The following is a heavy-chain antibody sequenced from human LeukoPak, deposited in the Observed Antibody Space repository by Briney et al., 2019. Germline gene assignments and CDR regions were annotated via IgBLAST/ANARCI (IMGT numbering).Heavy chain of an antibody. D-gene: IGHD1-26*01. Sequence: KPSETLSLTCTVSGYSISSGYYWGWIRQPPVKGLEWIGSIYHSGSTYYNPSLKSRVTISVDTSKNQFSLKLSSGTATDTAVYYCARGWELLGAFDYWGQGTLVTVSS. V-gene: IGHV4-38-2*02. CDR1: GYSISSGYY. J-gene: IGHJ4*02. CDR2: IYHSGST. CDR3: ARGWELLGAFDY.